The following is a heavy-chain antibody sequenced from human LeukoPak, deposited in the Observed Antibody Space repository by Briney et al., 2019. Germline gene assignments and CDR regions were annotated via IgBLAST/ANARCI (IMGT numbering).Heavy chain of an antibody. CDR2: ISYDGSNT. CDR3: ARDRVNWNDVGGLFDY. J-gene: IGHJ4*02. D-gene: IGHD1-1*01. Sequence: GGSLRLSCAASGFTFSSYGMHWVRQAPGKGLEWVAVISYDGSNTYYADSVKGRFTFSRDNSKNTLYLQMNSLRAEDTAVYYCARDRVNWNDVGGLFDYWGRGTLVTVSS. CDR1: GFTFSSYG. V-gene: IGHV3-30*03.